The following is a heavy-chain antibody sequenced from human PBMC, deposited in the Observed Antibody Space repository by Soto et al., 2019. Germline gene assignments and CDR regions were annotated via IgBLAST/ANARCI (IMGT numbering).Heavy chain of an antibody. V-gene: IGHV3-7*01. J-gene: IGHJ6*03. D-gene: IGHD1-7*01. CDR1: GYIFRNFW. Sequence: GGSLRLSCDGNGYIFRNFWMSWVRQAPGKGLVWVANIKGDGSAKFYADSVRGRFTISRDNAKNSLYLQMNSLRAEDTAVYYCARGGITGTRGDYYYYMDVWGKGTTVTVSS. CDR3: ARGGITGTRGDYYYYMDV. CDR2: IKGDGSAK.